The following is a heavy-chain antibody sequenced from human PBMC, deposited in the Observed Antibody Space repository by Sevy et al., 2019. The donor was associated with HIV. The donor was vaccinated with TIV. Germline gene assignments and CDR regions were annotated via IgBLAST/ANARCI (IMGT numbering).Heavy chain of an antibody. J-gene: IGHJ4*02. D-gene: IGHD4-17*01. Sequence: SETLSLTCAVSGDSIINNKCWSWVRQPPGKGLEWIGEIYHSGSTNYNPSLKSRVTISIDKSKNHLSLMLSSLTAADTAVDYCAREGTTTSFDYWGQGTLVTVSS. V-gene: IGHV4-4*02. CDR3: AREGTTTSFDY. CDR2: IYHSGST. CDR1: GDSIINNKC.